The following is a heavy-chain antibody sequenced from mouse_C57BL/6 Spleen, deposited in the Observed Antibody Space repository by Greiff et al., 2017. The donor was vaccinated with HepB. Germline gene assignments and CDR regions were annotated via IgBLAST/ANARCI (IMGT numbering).Heavy chain of an antibody. CDR3: ARRGGKEGY. CDR2: IDPSDSYT. V-gene: IGHV1-50*01. D-gene: IGHD1-1*02. J-gene: IGHJ2*01. CDR1: GYTFTSYW. Sequence: QVQLKQPGAELVKPGASVKLSCKASGYTFTSYWMQWVKQRPGQGLEWIGEIDPSDSYTNYNQKFKGKATLTVDTSSSTAYMQLSSLTSEDSAVYYCARRGGKEGYWGQGTTLTVSS.